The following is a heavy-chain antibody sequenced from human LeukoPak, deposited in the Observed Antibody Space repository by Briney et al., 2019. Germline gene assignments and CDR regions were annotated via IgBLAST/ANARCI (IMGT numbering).Heavy chain of an antibody. CDR1: GGTFSSYA. V-gene: IGHV1-69*01. CDR2: IIPIFGTA. D-gene: IGHD2-21*02. Sequence: SVKASCKASGGTFSSYAISWVRQAPGQGLEWMGGIIPIFGTANYAQKFQGRVTITADESTSTAYMELSSLRSEDTAVYYCARDRAYCGGDCYRMDYWGQGTLVTVSS. J-gene: IGHJ4*02. CDR3: ARDRAYCGGDCYRMDY.